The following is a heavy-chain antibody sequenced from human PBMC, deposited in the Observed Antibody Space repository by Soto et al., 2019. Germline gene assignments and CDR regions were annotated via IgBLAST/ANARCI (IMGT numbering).Heavy chain of an antibody. CDR1: GFTFSDYV. CDR2: MTYDGATE. CDR3: ARVRLSIAVNDALDV. J-gene: IGHJ3*01. V-gene: IGHV3-30*14. Sequence: QVRLVESGGGVVQPGTSLRLSCAASGFTFSDYVIHWVRQAAGKGLECVASMTYDGATEYYADSVKGRFTMSRDNSKRALSLQMNSLSPDDTAVYYCARVRLSIAVNDALDVWGQGTTVTVSS. D-gene: IGHD3-3*02.